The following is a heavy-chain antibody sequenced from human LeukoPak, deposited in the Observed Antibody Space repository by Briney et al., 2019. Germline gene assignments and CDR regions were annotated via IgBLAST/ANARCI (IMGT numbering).Heavy chain of an antibody. CDR2: IYSGGST. D-gene: IGHD3-22*01. CDR1: GFTVSNNY. CDR3: AREDYDSSGYYSGIDY. V-gene: IGHV3-53*01. Sequence: GGSLRLSCAASGFTVSNNYMSWVRQAPGKGLEWVSVIYSGGSTYYADSVKGRFTISRDNSKNTLYLQMNSLRAEDTAVYYCAREDYDSSGYYSGIDYWGQGTLVTVSS. J-gene: IGHJ4*02.